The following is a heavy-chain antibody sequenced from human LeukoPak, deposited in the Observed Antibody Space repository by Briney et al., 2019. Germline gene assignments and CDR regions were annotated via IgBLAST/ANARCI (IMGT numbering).Heavy chain of an antibody. CDR1: GYSISSGYY. V-gene: IGHV4-38-2*02. D-gene: IGHD3-10*01. J-gene: IGHJ6*03. Sequence: SETLSLTCTVSGYSISSGYYWGWIRQPPGKGLEWIGEINHSGSTYYNPSLKSRVTISVDTSKNQFSLKLSSVTAADTAVYYCARHLRAYGTMGYYYYYMDVWGKGTTVTISS. CDR3: ARHLRAYGTMGYYYYYMDV. CDR2: INHSGST.